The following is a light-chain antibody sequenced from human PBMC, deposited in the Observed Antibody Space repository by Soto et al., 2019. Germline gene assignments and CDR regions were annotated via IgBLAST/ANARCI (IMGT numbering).Light chain of an antibody. J-gene: IGKJ4*01. V-gene: IGKV3-11*01. CDR1: QSVDRY. CDR2: DAS. CDR3: QQRSYWPLT. Sequence: EIVLTQSPATLSLSPGERATLSCRASQSVDRYLAWYQQQPGQAPRLLFSDASNRATGVPARFSGSGSATYFTLTISILEPEYFAVYYWQQRSYWPLTFGEGTTVETK.